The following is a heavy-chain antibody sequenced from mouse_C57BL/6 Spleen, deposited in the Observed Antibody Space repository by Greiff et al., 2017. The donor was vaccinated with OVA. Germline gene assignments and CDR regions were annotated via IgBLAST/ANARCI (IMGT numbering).Heavy chain of an antibody. Sequence: VQLQQPGAELVKPGASVKMSCKASGYTFTSYWITWVKQRPGQGLEWLGDIYPGSGSTNYNEKFKSKATLTVDTSSSTAYMQLSSLTSEDAAVYYCARENYGSSTYYFDYWGQGTALTVSS. V-gene: IGHV1-55*01. CDR1: GYTFTSYW. CDR3: ARENYGSSTYYFDY. D-gene: IGHD1-1*01. CDR2: IYPGSGST. J-gene: IGHJ2*01.